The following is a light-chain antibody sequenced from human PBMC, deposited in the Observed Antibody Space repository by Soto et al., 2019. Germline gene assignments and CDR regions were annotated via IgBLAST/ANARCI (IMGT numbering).Light chain of an antibody. V-gene: IGKV3-20*01. CDR1: QSVANNY. Sequence: EVVLTQSPVTLSLSPGERATLSYSASQSVANNYLAWYQQRPGQAPRLLIYAASSRAAGIPDRFSGSGSGTDFTLTISRLEPEDFGVFFCHHYSRSPIFTFGPGTTVVIK. J-gene: IGKJ3*01. CDR2: AAS. CDR3: HHYSRSPIFT.